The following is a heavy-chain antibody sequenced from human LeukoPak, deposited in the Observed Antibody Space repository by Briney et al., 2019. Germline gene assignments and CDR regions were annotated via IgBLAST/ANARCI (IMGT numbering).Heavy chain of an antibody. V-gene: IGHV3-30*02. CDR2: IRSDGSSK. D-gene: IGHD6-6*01. CDR3: AKDFFASTASRPHY. J-gene: IGHJ4*02. Sequence: GGSLRLSYAASEFTFSSYGMHWVRQAPGKGLEWVAFIRSDGSSKYYTDSVKGRFTISRDNPKNTLYLQMNSLRAEDTAVYYCAKDFFASTASRPHYWGQGTLVTVSS. CDR1: EFTFSSYG.